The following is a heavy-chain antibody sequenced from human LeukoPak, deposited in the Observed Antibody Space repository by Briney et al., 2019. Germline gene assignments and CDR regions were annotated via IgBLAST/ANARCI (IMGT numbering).Heavy chain of an antibody. D-gene: IGHD3-22*01. CDR2: INSDGSST. Sequence: GGSLRLSCAASGVTFSSYWMHWVRQAPGQGLVWVSRINSDGSSTSYADSVKGRFTISGDNAKNTLYLQMNSLRAEDTAVYYCARVSTYSSGYYYGFDYWGQGTLVTVSS. CDR3: ARVSTYSSGYYYGFDY. J-gene: IGHJ4*02. CDR1: GVTFSSYW. V-gene: IGHV3-74*01.